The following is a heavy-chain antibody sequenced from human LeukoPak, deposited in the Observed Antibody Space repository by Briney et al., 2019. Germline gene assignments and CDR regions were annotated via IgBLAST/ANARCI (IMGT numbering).Heavy chain of an antibody. V-gene: IGHV3-64*01. CDR2: ISGNGGST. D-gene: IGHD1-26*01. J-gene: IGHJ4*02. CDR1: GFTFSNYA. Sequence: AGGSLRLSCAASGFTFSNYAMHWVRQAPEKGPEYVSAISGNGGSTYYVNSVKGRFTISRDNSKNTLYLQMGSLRAEDMAVYYCARLQSGSYDYWGQGTLVIVSS. CDR3: ARLQSGSYDY.